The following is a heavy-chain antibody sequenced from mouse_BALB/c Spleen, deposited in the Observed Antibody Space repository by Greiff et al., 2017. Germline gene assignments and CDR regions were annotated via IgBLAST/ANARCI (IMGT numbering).Heavy chain of an antibody. J-gene: IGHJ4*01. CDR1: GFTFSDYY. CDR3: ARVQYGNYGDYAMDY. V-gene: IGHV5-4*02. CDR2: ISDGGSYT. Sequence: EVHLVESGGGLVKPGGSLKLSCAASGFTFSDYYMYWVRQTPEKRLEWVATISDGGSYTYYPDSVKGRFTISRDNAKNNLYLQMSSLKSEDTAMYYCARVQYGNYGDYAMDYWGQGTSVTVSS. D-gene: IGHD2-10*02.